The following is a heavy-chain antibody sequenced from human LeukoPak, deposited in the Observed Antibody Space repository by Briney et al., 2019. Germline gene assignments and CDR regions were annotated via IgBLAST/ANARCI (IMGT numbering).Heavy chain of an antibody. CDR3: ARTVSDYGDY. Sequence: ASVKVSCKASGYTLTTYGITWVRQAPGQGLEWMGWISVYNGDTYYAQHLQGRVTMTTDASTSTAYMELRSLRSDDTAVYYCARTVSDYGDYWGQGTLVTVSS. CDR2: ISVYNGDT. V-gene: IGHV1-18*01. CDR1: GYTLTTYG. J-gene: IGHJ4*02.